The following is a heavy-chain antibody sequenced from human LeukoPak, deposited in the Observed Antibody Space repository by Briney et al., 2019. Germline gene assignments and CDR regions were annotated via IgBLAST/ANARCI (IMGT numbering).Heavy chain of an antibody. CDR2: IKQDGSEK. D-gene: IGHD3-22*01. Sequence: GGSLRLSCAASGFTFSSYWMSWVRQAPGKGLEWVANIKQDGSEKYYVDSVKGRFTISRDNAKNSLYLQMNSLRAEDTAVYYCASSHYYDSSGYYPTVDYWGQGTLVTVSS. CDR1: GFTFSSYW. J-gene: IGHJ4*02. CDR3: ASSHYYDSSGYYPTVDY. V-gene: IGHV3-7*01.